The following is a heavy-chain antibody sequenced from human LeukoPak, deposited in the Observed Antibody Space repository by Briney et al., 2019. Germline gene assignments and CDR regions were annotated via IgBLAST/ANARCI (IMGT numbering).Heavy chain of an antibody. D-gene: IGHD3-9*01. J-gene: IGHJ3*02. CDR1: GFTFSSYS. CDR3: AKDMGYDILTGWDAFDI. CDR2: ISSSSSYI. V-gene: IGHV3-21*04. Sequence: PGGSLRLSCAASGFTFSSYSMNWVRQAPGKGLEWVSSISSSSSYIYYADSVKGRFTISRDNAKNSLYLQMNSLRAEDMALYYCAKDMGYDILTGWDAFDIWGQGTMVTVSS.